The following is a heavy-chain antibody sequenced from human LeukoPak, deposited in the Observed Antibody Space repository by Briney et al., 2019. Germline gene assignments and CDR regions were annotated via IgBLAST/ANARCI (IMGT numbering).Heavy chain of an antibody. V-gene: IGHV4-59*01. D-gene: IGHD2-15*01. Sequence: SETLSLTCTVSGASISSYYWSWIRQPPGKGLEWIGYIYYSGSTNYNPSLKSRVTISVDTSKNQFSLKLSSVTAADTAVYYCARDLGYCSGGSCNWFDPWGQGTLVTVSS. J-gene: IGHJ5*02. CDR2: IYYSGST. CDR1: GASISSYY. CDR3: ARDLGYCSGGSCNWFDP.